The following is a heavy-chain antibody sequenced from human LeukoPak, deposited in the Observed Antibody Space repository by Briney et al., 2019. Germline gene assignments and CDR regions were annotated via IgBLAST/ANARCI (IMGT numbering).Heavy chain of an antibody. CDR1: GFTFSDYY. D-gene: IGHD3-3*01. CDR2: ISSSGSTI. CDR3: ARILDRFLEWSTEYYYGMDV. V-gene: IGHV3-11*01. Sequence: GGSLRLSCAASGFTFSDYYMSWIRQAPGKGLEWVSYISSSGSTIYYADSVKGRFTISRDNAKNSLYLQMNSLRAEDTAVYYCARILDRFLEWSTEYYYGMDVWGQGTTVTVSS. J-gene: IGHJ6*02.